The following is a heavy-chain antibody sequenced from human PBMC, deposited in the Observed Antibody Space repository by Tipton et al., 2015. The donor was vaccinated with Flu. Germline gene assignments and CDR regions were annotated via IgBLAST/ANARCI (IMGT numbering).Heavy chain of an antibody. D-gene: IGHD3-10*02. V-gene: IGHV4-59*08. CDR1: GDSISSYY. Sequence: TLSLTCTVSGDSISSYYWNWIRQPPGKGLEWIGHIYYTGSTNFNPALKGRVTISADASKSQFSLMLRSVTAADTAVYYCARLSYYDVDLKNFYFDYWGQGALVTVSS. CDR3: ARLSYYDVDLKNFYFDY. CDR2: IYYTGST. J-gene: IGHJ4*02.